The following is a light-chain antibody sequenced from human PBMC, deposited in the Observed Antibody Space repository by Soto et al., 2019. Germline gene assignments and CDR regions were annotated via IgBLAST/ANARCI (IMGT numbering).Light chain of an antibody. CDR1: QSVSSSY. CDR2: GAS. CDR3: QQYGSSLSTT. Sequence: EIVLTQSPGTLSLSPGERATLSCRASQSVSSSYLAWYQQKPGQAPRLLIYGASSRATGIPDRFSGSGSDTNVSLTISRLEPDDVAVYYCQQYGSSLSTTFGQGTKLEIK. V-gene: IGKV3-20*01. J-gene: IGKJ2*01.